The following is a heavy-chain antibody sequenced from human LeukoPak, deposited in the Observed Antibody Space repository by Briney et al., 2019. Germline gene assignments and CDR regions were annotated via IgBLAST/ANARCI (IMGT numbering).Heavy chain of an antibody. CDR2: ISSSSSYI. CDR3: AIDSSGTFDY. CDR1: GFTFSSYS. J-gene: IGHJ4*02. V-gene: IGHV3-21*01. Sequence: GGSLRLSCAASGFTFSSYSMNWVRQAPGKGLEWVSSISSSSSYIYYADSVKGRFTISRDNAKNSLYLQMNSLRAEDTAVNYCAIDSSGTFDYWGQGTLVTVSS. D-gene: IGHD3-22*01.